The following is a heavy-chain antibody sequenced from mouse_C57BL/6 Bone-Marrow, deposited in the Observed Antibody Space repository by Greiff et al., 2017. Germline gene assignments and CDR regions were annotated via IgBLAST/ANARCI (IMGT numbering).Heavy chain of an antibody. CDR3: ARDWYFDV. V-gene: IGHV5-6*01. Sequence: VQLKESGGDLVKPGGSLKLSCAASGFTFSSYGMSWVRPTQDKRLDWVATISSGGSYTYYPDSVKGRFTISRDNAKNTLYLQMSCLKSEDTAMYYCARDWYFDVWGTGTTVTVSS. J-gene: IGHJ1*03. CDR1: GFTFSSYG. CDR2: ISSGGSYT.